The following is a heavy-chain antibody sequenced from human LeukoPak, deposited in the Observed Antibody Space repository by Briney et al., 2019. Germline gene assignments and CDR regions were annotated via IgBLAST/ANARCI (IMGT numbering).Heavy chain of an antibody. CDR3: AKGPYSDSSEWFQY. V-gene: IGHV3-23*01. J-gene: IGHJ1*01. CDR1: GYSFSSYA. CDR2: ISGTGGRT. D-gene: IGHD6-13*01. Sequence: GGSLRLSCAASGYSFSSYAMGWVRQAPGKGLEWVSSISGTGGRTYYADSVKGRFTISRDNSRNTLSLQMNSLRVEDTAVYFCAKGPYSDSSEWFQYWGQGTLVTVSS.